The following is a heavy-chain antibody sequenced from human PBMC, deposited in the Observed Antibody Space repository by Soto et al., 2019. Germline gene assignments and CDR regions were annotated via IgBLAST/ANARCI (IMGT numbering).Heavy chain of an antibody. J-gene: IGHJ3*02. CDR3: ARRDGYTSFDI. Sequence: GGSLRLSCAASGFTFNTYGMHWVRQAPGKGLEWVAVIWYDGSKKYYADSVKGRFTISRDNSKNTLSLQMNSLRADDTALYYCARRDGYTSFDIWGRGTMVTVSS. V-gene: IGHV3-33*03. CDR1: GFTFNTYG. D-gene: IGHD5-12*01. CDR2: IWYDGSKK.